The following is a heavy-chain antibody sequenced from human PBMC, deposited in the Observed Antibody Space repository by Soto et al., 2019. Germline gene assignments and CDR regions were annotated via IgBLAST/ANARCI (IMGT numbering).Heavy chain of an antibody. V-gene: IGHV1-18*01. CDR3: AIDHHSSWGDLFDY. Sequence: QVQLVQSGAEVKKPGASVKVSCKASGYTFTSYGISWVRQAPGQGLEWMGWISAYNGNTKYAQKLQSRVTMPTDTFTSTAYMELRSLRSYDTAVYYCAIDHHSSWGDLFDYWGQGTLVTVSS. D-gene: IGHD6-13*01. CDR2: ISAYNGNT. J-gene: IGHJ4*02. CDR1: GYTFTSYG.